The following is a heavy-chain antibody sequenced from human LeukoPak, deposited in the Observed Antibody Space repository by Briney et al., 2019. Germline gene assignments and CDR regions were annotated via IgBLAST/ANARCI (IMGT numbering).Heavy chain of an antibody. CDR2: ISYDGSNK. Sequence: GGSLRLSCAASGFTFSSYAMHWVRQAPGKGLEWVAVISYDGSNKYYADSVKGRFTTSRDNSKNTLYLQMNSLRAEDTAVYYCATNDHSFWGQGTLVTVSS. D-gene: IGHD1-1*01. J-gene: IGHJ4*02. CDR3: ATNDHSF. CDR1: GFTFSSYA. V-gene: IGHV3-30-3*01.